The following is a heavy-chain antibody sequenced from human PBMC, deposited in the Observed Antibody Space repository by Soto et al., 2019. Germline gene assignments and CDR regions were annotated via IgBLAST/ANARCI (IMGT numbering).Heavy chain of an antibody. D-gene: IGHD3-22*01. CDR2: IVVGSGNT. CDR1: GFTFTSSA. Sequence: ASVKVSCKASGFTFTSSAVQWVRQARGQHLEWIGWIVVGSGNTNYAQKFQERVTITRDMSTSTAYMELSSLRSEDTAVYYCAASLVVVDAFDIWGQGTMVTVSS. CDR3: AASLVVVDAFDI. J-gene: IGHJ3*02. V-gene: IGHV1-58*01.